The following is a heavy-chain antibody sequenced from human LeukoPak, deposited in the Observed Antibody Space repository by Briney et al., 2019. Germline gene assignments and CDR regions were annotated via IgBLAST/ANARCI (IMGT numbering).Heavy chain of an antibody. V-gene: IGHV3-11*01. D-gene: IGHD1-26*01. CDR1: GFTFSDYY. CDR2: ISSSGSTI. J-gene: IGHJ4*02. Sequence: GGSLRLSCAASGFTFSDYYMSWIRQAPGKGLEWVSYISSSGSTIYYADSVKGRFTISRDDAKNSLYLQMNSLRAEDTAVYYCVSPWELLNRFDYWGQGTLVTVSS. CDR3: VSPWELLNRFDY.